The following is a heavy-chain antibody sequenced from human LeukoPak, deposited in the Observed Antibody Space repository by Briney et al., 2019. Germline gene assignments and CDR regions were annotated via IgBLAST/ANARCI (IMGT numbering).Heavy chain of an antibody. J-gene: IGHJ4*02. CDR3: ARGSDGYNY. CDR2: INHSGST. D-gene: IGHD5-24*01. Sequence: PSETLSLTCAVYGGSFSGYYWSWIRQPPGKGLEWIGEINHSGSTNYNPSLKSRATISVDTSKNQFSLKLSSVTAADTAVYYCARGSDGYNYWGQGTLVTVSS. CDR1: GGSFSGYY. V-gene: IGHV4-34*01.